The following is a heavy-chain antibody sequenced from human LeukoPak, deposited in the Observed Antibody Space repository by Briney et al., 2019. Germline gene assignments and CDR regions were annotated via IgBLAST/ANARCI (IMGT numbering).Heavy chain of an antibody. CDR1: GFTFSSYG. J-gene: IGHJ6*03. CDR3: AKDPLNKVMESYYYYYMDV. D-gene: IGHD2/OR15-2a*01. Sequence: GGSLRLSCAASGFTFSSYGMHWVRQAPGKGLEWVAFIRYDGSNKYYADSVKGRFTISRDNSKNTLYLQMNSLRAEDTAVYYCAKDPLNKVMESYYYYYMDVWGKGTTVSVSS. CDR2: IRYDGSNK. V-gene: IGHV3-30*02.